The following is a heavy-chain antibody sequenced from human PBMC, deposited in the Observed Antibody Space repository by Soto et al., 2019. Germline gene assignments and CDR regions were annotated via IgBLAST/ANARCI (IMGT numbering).Heavy chain of an antibody. D-gene: IGHD6-19*01. Sequence: EVQLVESGGGLIQPGGSLRLSCAASGFAVSSKYMTWVRQAPGKGLEWVSVIYGGGTTYYADSVKGRFTIYRDTSKNTWYLQMNSLRAEDTAVYYCVQTTGWPGFDFWGQGTLVTVPS. CDR3: VQTTGWPGFDF. V-gene: IGHV3-53*01. J-gene: IGHJ4*02. CDR1: GFAVSSKY. CDR2: IYGGGTT.